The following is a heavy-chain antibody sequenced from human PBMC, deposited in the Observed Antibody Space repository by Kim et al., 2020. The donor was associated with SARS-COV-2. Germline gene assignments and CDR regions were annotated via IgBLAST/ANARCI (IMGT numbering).Heavy chain of an antibody. CDR2: T. J-gene: IGHJ5*02. D-gene: IGHD2-21*01. V-gene: IGHV4-34*01. Sequence: TNYNPSLKVRGTMSVDRSKTQFSLKLSSGTAADTAVYYCARGRDSNWFDPWGQGTLVTVSS. CDR3: ARGRDSNWFDP.